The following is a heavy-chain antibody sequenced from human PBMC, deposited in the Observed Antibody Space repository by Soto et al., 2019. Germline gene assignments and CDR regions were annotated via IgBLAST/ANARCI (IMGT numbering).Heavy chain of an antibody. CDR3: ARDQGAQYCSSTSCSKIYGMDV. Sequence: SVKVSCKASGGTFSSYAISWVRQAPGQGLEWMGGIIPIFGTANYAQKFQGRVTITADESTSTAYMELSSLRSEDTAVYYCARDQGAQYCSSTSCSKIYGMDVGGQGTTVTVAS. D-gene: IGHD2-2*01. CDR1: GGTFSSYA. V-gene: IGHV1-69*13. J-gene: IGHJ6*02. CDR2: IIPIFGTA.